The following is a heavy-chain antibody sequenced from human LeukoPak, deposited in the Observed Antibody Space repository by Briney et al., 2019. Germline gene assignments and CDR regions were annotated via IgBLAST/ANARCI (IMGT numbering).Heavy chain of an antibody. J-gene: IGHJ4*02. D-gene: IGHD4-17*01. CDR3: ARQWDGDYVDY. CDR1: GGSISSSSYY. Sequence: SETLSLTCTVSGGSISSSSYYWGWIRQPPGKGLEWIGSIYYSGGTYYNPSLKSRVTISVDTSKNQFSLKLSSVTAADTAVYYCARQWDGDYVDYWGQGTLVTVSS. CDR2: IYYSGGT. V-gene: IGHV4-39*01.